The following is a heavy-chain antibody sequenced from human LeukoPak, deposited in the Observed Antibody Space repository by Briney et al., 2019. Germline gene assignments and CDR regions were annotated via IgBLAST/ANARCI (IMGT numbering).Heavy chain of an antibody. CDR1: GGSICSYY. D-gene: IGHD3-22*01. V-gene: IGHV4-59*12. J-gene: IGHJ5*02. CDR2: IYYSGSN. CDR3: ARVKYDYDSSRFDP. Sequence: SETLSLTCTVSGGSICSYYWSWIRQAPGKGLEGDGYIYYSGSNNHNPSLKRRVTISVDRSKNQFSLKLSSVTAADTAVYYCARVKYDYDSSRFDPWGQGTLVTVSS.